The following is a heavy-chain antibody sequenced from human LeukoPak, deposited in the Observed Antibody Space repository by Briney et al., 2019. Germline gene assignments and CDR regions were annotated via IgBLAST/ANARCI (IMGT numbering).Heavy chain of an antibody. V-gene: IGHV1-2*02. CDR1: EYTFSDFY. Sequence: GASVKVSCKASEYTFSDFYIHWVRQAPGQGLEYVGWITPKSGDTYSPQRFQGRVTMTRDASISTAYMELSSLRSDDTAVYFCARVRLADERAWAYWGQGTLVTVSS. CDR3: ARVRLADERAWAY. CDR2: ITPKSGDT. D-gene: IGHD3-3*02. J-gene: IGHJ4*02.